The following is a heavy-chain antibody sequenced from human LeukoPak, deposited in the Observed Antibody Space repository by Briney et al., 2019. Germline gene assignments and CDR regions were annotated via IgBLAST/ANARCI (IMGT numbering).Heavy chain of an antibody. V-gene: IGHV3-53*01. J-gene: IGHJ5*02. CDR1: GFTVSTNY. CDR2: IYAGGTT. Sequence: PGGSLRLSCAASGFTVSTNYMSWVRQAPGRGLEWVSVIYAGGTTYYADPVRGRFTISRDNSKNTLYLQMNSLRDEDTAVYYCARDSSGWYDHWGQGTLVTVST. CDR3: ARDSSGWYDH. D-gene: IGHD6-19*01.